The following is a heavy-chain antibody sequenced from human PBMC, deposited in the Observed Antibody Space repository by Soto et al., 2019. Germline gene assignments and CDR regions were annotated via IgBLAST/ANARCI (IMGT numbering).Heavy chain of an antibody. D-gene: IGHD6-19*01. CDR3: AKSGGWYSAIDY. Sequence: ASVKVSCKASGYTFTSYDITWVRQAPRQGPEWMGWISAYNGNTNYAQKLQGRVTMTTDTSTSTAYMELRSLRSDDTALYYCAKSGGWYSAIDYWGQGTLVTVSS. V-gene: IGHV1-18*01. CDR2: ISAYNGNT. J-gene: IGHJ4*02. CDR1: GYTFTSYD.